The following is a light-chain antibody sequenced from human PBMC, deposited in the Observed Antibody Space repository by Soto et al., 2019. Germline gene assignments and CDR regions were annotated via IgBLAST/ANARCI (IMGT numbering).Light chain of an antibody. J-gene: IGKJ1*01. CDR1: QAISTS. Sequence: DIQMTQSPSSVSASVGDRVTITCRASQAISTSLGWYQQKPGKVPKLLIYSASSLHSGVPSRFSGSGSGTDFTLTISSLQPEDFATYYCQQYHSDSLRTFGQGTKVEIK. V-gene: IGKV1D-16*01. CDR2: SAS. CDR3: QQYHSDSLRT.